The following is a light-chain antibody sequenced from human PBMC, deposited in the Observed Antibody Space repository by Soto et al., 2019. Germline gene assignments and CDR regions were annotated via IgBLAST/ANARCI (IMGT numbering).Light chain of an antibody. CDR1: QDIRSD. J-gene: IGKJ4*01. CDR2: AAS. CDR3: LQNNNYTLT. V-gene: IGKV1-6*01. Sequence: AIQMTQSPSSLSACVGDRVTFTCRASQDIRSDVGWYQQKPGQAPKVLMYAASRLHSGVPSRFSGSGSRTDFVLTISSLQTEDVATYYCLQNNNYTLTFGGGTRWIS.